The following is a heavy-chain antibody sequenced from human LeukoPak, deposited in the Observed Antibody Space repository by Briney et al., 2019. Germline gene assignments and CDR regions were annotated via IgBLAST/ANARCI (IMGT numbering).Heavy chain of an antibody. V-gene: IGHV1-46*01. Sequence: GASVKVSCKASGGTFSSYAISWVRQAPGQGLEWMGIINPSGGSTSYAQKFQGRVTMTRDTSTSTVYMELSSLRSEDTAVYYCARDWIGMDVWGQGTTVTVSS. CDR1: GGTFSSYA. D-gene: IGHD2-2*03. CDR2: INPSGGST. CDR3: ARDWIGMDV. J-gene: IGHJ6*02.